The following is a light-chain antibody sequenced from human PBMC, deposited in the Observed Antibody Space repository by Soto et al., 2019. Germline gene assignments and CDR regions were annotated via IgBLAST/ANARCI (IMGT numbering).Light chain of an antibody. CDR3: QHYVTSLTT. Sequence: EIVLTQSPGTLSLSPGERATLSCGASQSVTSNYLAWYQQKPGQAPRLLIFGASIRVTGIPDRFIGSGSGTDFTLTISRLEPEDFAVYYCQHYVTSLTTFGQGTKVDMK. CDR2: GAS. V-gene: IGKV3-20*01. CDR1: QSVTSNY. J-gene: IGKJ1*01.